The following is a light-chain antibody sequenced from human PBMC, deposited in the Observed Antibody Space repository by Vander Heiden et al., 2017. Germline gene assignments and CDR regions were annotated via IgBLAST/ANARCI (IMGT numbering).Light chain of an antibody. Sequence: IVLTQSPATLSLSPGERATLPCRASQSVSSCLAWYQQKPGQAPRLLIYDASNRATGIPARFSGSGSGTDFTPTISSLEPEDFAVYYCQQRSNWPPRTFGQGTKVEIK. V-gene: IGKV3-11*01. CDR2: DAS. J-gene: IGKJ1*01. CDR3: QQRSNWPPRT. CDR1: QSVSSC.